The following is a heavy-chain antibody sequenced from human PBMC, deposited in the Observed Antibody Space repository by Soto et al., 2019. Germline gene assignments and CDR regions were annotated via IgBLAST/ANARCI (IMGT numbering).Heavy chain of an antibody. CDR1: GGTFSSYA. V-gene: IGHV1-69*06. CDR3: AREGYGYTHYYYYYGMDV. Sequence: SVKVSCKAAGGTFSSYAISWVRQAPGQGLEWMGGIIPIFGTANYAQKFQGRVTITADKSTSKAYMELSSLRSEDTAVYYCAREGYGYTHYYYYYGMDVWGQGTTVTVSS. J-gene: IGHJ6*02. D-gene: IGHD5-18*01. CDR2: IIPIFGTA.